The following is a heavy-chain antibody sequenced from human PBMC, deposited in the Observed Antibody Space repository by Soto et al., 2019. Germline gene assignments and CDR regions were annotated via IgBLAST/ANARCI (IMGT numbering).Heavy chain of an antibody. CDR1: GYTFTSYA. Sequence: ASVKVSRKASGYTFTSYAMHWVRQAPGQRLEWMGWINAGNGNTKYSQKFQGRVTITRDTSASTAYMELSSLRSEDTAVYYCARDGDIVVVVASNWFDPWGQGTLVTVSS. CDR3: ARDGDIVVVVASNWFDP. V-gene: IGHV1-3*01. D-gene: IGHD2-15*01. J-gene: IGHJ5*02. CDR2: INAGNGNT.